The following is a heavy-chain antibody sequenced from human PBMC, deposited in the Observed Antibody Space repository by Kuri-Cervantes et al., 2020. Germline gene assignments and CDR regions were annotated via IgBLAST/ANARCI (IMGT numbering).Heavy chain of an antibody. Sequence: SGPTLVKPTQTLTLTCTFSGFSLSTTGMRVSWIRQPPGKALEWLARIDWDDDKFYSTSLKTRLTISKDTSKKQVVLTMTNMDPVDTATYYCARHSGPALGVFDYWGQGTLVTVSS. J-gene: IGHJ4*02. CDR1: GFSLSTTGMR. CDR2: IDWDDDK. V-gene: IGHV2-70D*14. CDR3: ARHSGPALGVFDY. D-gene: IGHD1-26*01.